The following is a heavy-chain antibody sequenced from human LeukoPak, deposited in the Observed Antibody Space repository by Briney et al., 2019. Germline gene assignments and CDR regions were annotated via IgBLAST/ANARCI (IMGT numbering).Heavy chain of an antibody. D-gene: IGHD1-26*01. J-gene: IGHJ3*02. V-gene: IGHV3-48*04. Sequence: GGSLRLSCAASGFTFSGSAMYWVRQASGKGLEWVSYISSSGSTIYYADSVKGRFTISRDNAKNSLYLQMNSLRAEDTAVYYCARDEGSYSGSPDETYDAFDIWGQGTMVTVSS. CDR3: ARDEGSYSGSPDETYDAFDI. CDR1: GFTFSGSA. CDR2: ISSSGSTI.